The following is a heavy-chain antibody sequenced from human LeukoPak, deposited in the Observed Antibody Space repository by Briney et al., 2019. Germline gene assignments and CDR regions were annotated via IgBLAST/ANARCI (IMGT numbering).Heavy chain of an antibody. V-gene: IGHV3-66*01. J-gene: IGHJ3*02. Sequence: GGSLRLSCAASGLTVSGNFVSWVRQAPGKGPEWVSVIYSGGSTYYADSVKGRFSISRDNSKNTLYLLMNSLRAEDTAVYYCARVVYSGGYSQGFDIWGQGTMVTVSS. D-gene: IGHD3-22*01. CDR2: IYSGGST. CDR3: ARVVYSGGYSQGFDI. CDR1: GLTVSGNF.